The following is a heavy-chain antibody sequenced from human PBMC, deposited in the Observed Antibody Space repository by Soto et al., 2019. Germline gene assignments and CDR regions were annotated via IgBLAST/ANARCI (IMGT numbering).Heavy chain of an antibody. CDR3: ARDRGYDAHDYYYNAMDV. V-gene: IGHV3-21*01. J-gene: IGHJ6*02. CDR1: GFTFRTYT. D-gene: IGHD2-15*01. CDR2: IRGFSPYT. Sequence: GGSLRLSCVASGFTFRTYTMNWVRQAPGKGLEWVSGIRGFSPYTFYAESVRGRFTISRDNAKNSLYLQMNSLGVEDTAVYYCARDRGYDAHDYYYNAMDVWGQGTTVTVSS.